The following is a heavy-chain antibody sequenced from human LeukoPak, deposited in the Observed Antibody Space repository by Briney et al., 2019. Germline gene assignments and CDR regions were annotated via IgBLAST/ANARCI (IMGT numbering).Heavy chain of an antibody. CDR1: GFTFSSYE. CDR3: TRIGCAGGNCPKAGRALGGY. J-gene: IGHJ4*02. CDR2: ISSSGSTI. D-gene: IGHD2-21*01. Sequence: GGSLRLSCAASGFTFSSYEMNWVRQAPGKRLERVSYISSSGSTIYYADSVKGRFTISRDNAKNSLYLQMNSLRAGDTAVYYCTRIGCAGGNCPKAGRALGGYWGQGILVTVSS. V-gene: IGHV3-48*03.